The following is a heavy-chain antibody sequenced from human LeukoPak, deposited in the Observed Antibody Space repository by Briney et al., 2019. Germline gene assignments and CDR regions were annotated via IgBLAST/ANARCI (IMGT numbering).Heavy chain of an antibody. CDR2: IYYSGST. CDR1: GYSISSGYY. J-gene: IGHJ4*02. V-gene: IGHV4-38-2*02. Sequence: SETLSLTCTVSGYSISSGYYWGWIRQPPGKGLEWIGSIYYSGSTYYNPSLKSRVTISVDTSKNQFSLKLSSVTAADTAIYYCWLEKVVAAYFDSWGQGTLVTVSS. D-gene: IGHD2-15*01. CDR3: WLEKVVAAYFDS.